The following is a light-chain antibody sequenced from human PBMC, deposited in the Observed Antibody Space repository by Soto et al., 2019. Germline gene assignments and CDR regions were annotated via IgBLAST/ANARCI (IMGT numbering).Light chain of an antibody. CDR3: QQYNDWFSIT. CDR2: DTS. V-gene: IGKV3-15*01. Sequence: EIVMTQSPATLSGSPGERAALSCRASQSVSSKLAWYRQRPGQAPRLVIYDTSTRATGVPARFSGSGSGTEFTLTISSLQSEDFGVYYCQQYNDWFSITFGQVTRLEIK. J-gene: IGKJ5*01. CDR1: QSVSSK.